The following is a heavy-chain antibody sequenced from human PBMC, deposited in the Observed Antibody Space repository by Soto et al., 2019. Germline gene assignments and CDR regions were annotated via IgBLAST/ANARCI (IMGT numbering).Heavy chain of an antibody. V-gene: IGHV3-11*01. CDR3: ARFTRFITDAFDI. CDR2: ISSSGSTI. Sequence: GGSLRLSCAASGFTFSDYYMSWIRQAPGKGLEWVSYISSSGSTIYYADTEKGRFTISRDNAKNSLYLQMNGLRAEDTAVYYCARFTRFITDAFDIWGQGTMVTVS. J-gene: IGHJ3*02. CDR1: GFTFSDYY. D-gene: IGHD3-16*01.